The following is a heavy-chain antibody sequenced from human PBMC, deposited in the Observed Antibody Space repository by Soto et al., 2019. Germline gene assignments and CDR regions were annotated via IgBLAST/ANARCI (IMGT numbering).Heavy chain of an antibody. CDR1: GNTFTNYA. Sequence: ASVKVSCKASGNTFTNYAIQWVRQAPGQRLEWMGWINADNGDTKYAQKFQGRVTITRDTSASTAYMELSSLRSEDTAVYYCARNEWGTHYFDYWGQGTLVTVSS. CDR2: INADNGDT. CDR3: ARNEWGTHYFDY. V-gene: IGHV1-3*01. J-gene: IGHJ4*02. D-gene: IGHD3-16*01.